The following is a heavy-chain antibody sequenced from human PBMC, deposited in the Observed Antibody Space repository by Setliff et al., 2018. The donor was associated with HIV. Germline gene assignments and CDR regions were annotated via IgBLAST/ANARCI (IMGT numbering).Heavy chain of an antibody. CDR3: ARAVPTVTTRFFFDY. V-gene: IGHV1-18*01. J-gene: IGHJ4*02. CDR2: ISTYTGNT. Sequence: ASVKVSCKASGYTFSSYGISWVRQAPGQGLEWMGWISTYTGNTNYAQSLQGRVTMTTDTSTNTAYMELRTLRSDDTAVYYCARAVPTVTTRFFFDYWGQGTLVTVSS. D-gene: IGHD4-4*01. CDR1: GYTFSSYG.